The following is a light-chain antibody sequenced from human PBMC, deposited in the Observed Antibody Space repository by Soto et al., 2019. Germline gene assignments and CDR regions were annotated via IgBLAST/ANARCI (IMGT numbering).Light chain of an antibody. Sequence: QSALTQPASVSGSAGQSITIACSGTMRDVGAYNLVSWYQQHPCTAPKLIIYEVRNRPSGISSRFSGSRSGNTASLTISGLQSEDEGDYYCSAYTAISTLVFGGGTKLTVL. CDR2: EVR. CDR1: MRDVGAYNL. CDR3: SAYTAISTLV. J-gene: IGLJ3*02. V-gene: IGLV2-14*01.